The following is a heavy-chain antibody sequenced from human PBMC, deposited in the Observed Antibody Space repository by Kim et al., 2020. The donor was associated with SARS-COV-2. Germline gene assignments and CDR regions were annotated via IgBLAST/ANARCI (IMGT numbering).Heavy chain of an antibody. V-gene: IGHV3-30*18. Sequence: GGSLRLSCAASGFTFSSYGMHWVRQAPGKGLEWVAVISYDGSNKYYADSVKGRFTISRDNSKNTLYLQMNSLRAEDTAVYYFAKDPGYYDSWRYFDYWGQGTLVTVSS. CDR1: GFTFSSYG. J-gene: IGHJ4*02. CDR3: AKDPGYYDSWRYFDY. D-gene: IGHD3-22*01. CDR2: ISYDGSNK.